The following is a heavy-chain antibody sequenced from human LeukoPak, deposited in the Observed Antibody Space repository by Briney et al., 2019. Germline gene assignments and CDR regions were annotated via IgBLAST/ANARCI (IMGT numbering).Heavy chain of an antibody. CDR3: AKLIRDNSSPRGGAFDI. D-gene: IGHD6-13*01. Sequence: GGSLRLSCAASGFTFSDYYMSWIRQAPGKGLEWVSYISSSGSTIYYADSVKGRFTISRDNAKNSLYLQMNSLRAEDTAVYYCAKLIRDNSSPRGGAFDIWGQGTMVTVSS. V-gene: IGHV3-11*01. J-gene: IGHJ3*02. CDR1: GFTFSDYY. CDR2: ISSSGSTI.